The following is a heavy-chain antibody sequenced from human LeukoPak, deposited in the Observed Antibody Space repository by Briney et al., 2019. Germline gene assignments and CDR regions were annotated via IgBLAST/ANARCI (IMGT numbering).Heavy chain of an antibody. D-gene: IGHD3-22*01. CDR2: IIPIFDTA. CDR1: GGTFSNYA. CDR3: ARSYYDSSGYYSNAGLDY. Sequence: SVKVSCKASGGTFSNYAISWVRQAPGQGLEWMGGIIPIFDTADYAQKFQGRLTITADESTSTAYMELSSLRAEDTAVYYCARSYYDSSGYYSNAGLDYWGQGTLVTVSS. V-gene: IGHV1-69*13. J-gene: IGHJ4*02.